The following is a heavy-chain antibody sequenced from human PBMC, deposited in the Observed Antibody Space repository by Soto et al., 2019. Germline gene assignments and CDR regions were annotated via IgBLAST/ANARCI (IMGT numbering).Heavy chain of an antibody. CDR2: ISAYNGNT. V-gene: IGHV1-18*04. CDR1: GYTFTIYG. J-gene: IGHJ6*02. CDR3: AREGGDYDFWSGYYHTYYYGMDV. D-gene: IGHD3-3*01. Sequence: ASVKVSCKASGYTFTIYGISGVLQSALQGLDGMGCISAYNGNTNYAQKLQGRVTMTTDTSTSTAYMELRSLRSDDTAVYYCAREGGDYDFWSGYYHTYYYGMDVWGQGTTVTVSS.